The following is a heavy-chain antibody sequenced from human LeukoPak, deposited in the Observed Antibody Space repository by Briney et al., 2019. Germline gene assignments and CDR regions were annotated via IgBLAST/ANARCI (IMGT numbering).Heavy chain of an antibody. CDR3: AREYLITFGAHVDDAFDI. J-gene: IGHJ3*02. Sequence: GASVKVSCKASGYTFTSYYMHWVRRAPGQGLEWMGIINPSGGSTSYAQKFQGRVTMTRDMSTSTVYMELSSLRSEDTAVYYCAREYLITFGAHVDDAFDIWGQGTMVTVSS. V-gene: IGHV1-46*01. CDR2: INPSGGST. CDR1: GYTFTSYY. D-gene: IGHD3-16*01.